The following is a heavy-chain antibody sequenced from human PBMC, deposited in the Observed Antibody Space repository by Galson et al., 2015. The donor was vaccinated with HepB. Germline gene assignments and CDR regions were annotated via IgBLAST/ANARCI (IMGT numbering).Heavy chain of an antibody. CDR1: GFTFSSYA. D-gene: IGHD4-17*01. Sequence: SLRLSCAASGFTFSSYAMHWVRQAPGKGLEWVAVISYDGSNKYYADSVKGRFTISRDNSKNTLYLQMNSLRAEDTAVYYCARDSAIGDYDPDWYFDLWGRGTLVTVSS. V-gene: IGHV3-30-3*01. J-gene: IGHJ2*01. CDR2: ISYDGSNK. CDR3: ARDSAIGDYDPDWYFDL.